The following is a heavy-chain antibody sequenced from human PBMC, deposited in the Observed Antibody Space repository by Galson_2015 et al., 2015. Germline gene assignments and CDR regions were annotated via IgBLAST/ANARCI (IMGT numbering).Heavy chain of an antibody. J-gene: IGHJ6*03. D-gene: IGHD3/OR15-3a*01. CDR1: GFTFSDYA. Sequence: SLRLSCAASGFTFSDYAMNWVRQAPGKGLEWVSAISTGGTTYYADSVKGRFSISRDNSKSMLYLQMNSLRAEETAVYYCAKDHKWTSKLFWTHLVTDFPYMDVWGKGTAVIASS. CDR2: ISTGGTT. CDR3: AKDHKWTSKLFWTHLVTDFPYMDV. V-gene: IGHV3-23*01.